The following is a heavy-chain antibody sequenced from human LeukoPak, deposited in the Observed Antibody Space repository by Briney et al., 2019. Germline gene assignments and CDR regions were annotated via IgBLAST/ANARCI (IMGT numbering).Heavy chain of an antibody. D-gene: IGHD6-19*01. V-gene: IGHV1-2*02. CDR3: ARDDIYSGGCFDY. CDR2: INPNSGGT. J-gene: IGHJ4*02. CDR1: GYTFTRKY. Sequence: ASVKVSCKAFGYTFTRKYMHWVRQAPGQGLEWMGWINPNSGGTNYAQKFQGRVTMTRDTSISTAYMELSRLRSDDTAVYYCARDDIYSGGCFDYWGQGTLVTVSS.